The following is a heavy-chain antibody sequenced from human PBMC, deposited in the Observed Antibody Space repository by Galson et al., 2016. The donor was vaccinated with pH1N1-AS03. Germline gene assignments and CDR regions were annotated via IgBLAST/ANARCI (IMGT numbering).Heavy chain of an antibody. J-gene: IGHJ6*02. D-gene: IGHD1-26*01. CDR2: INPNNGVT. Sequence: SVKVSCKASGYIFTGFYVHWVRQAPGQGLEWMGWINPNNGVTNYAQKFQAWVTMNGDTSISTAYMELYGLKSDDTAVYYCARDPRGPCSSATCATTYYVGMDVWGQGTTVIVSS. V-gene: IGHV1-2*04. CDR3: ARDPRGPCSSATCATTYYVGMDV. CDR1: GYIFTGFY.